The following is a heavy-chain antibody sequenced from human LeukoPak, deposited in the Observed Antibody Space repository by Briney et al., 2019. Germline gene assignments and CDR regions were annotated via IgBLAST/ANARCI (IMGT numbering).Heavy chain of an antibody. CDR2: ISGSGGST. CDR3: AKVYSMVRGHPGY. D-gene: IGHD3-10*01. CDR1: GFPFSSYA. Sequence: GGSLRLSCAASGFPFSSYAMSWVRQAPGKGLEWVSAISGSGGSTYYADSVKGRFTISRDNSKNTLYLQMNSLRAEDTAVYYCAKVYSMVRGHPGYWGQGTLVTVSS. J-gene: IGHJ4*02. V-gene: IGHV3-23*01.